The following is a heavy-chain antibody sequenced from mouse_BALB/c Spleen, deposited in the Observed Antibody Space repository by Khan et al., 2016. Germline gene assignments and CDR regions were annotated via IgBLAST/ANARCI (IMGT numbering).Heavy chain of an antibody. Sequence: VQLQESGPGLVAPSQSLSITCTVSGFSLTSYGVHWVRQPPGKGLEWLGVIWAGGSTNYNSALMPRQSISKDNSKSQVFLKMNSLQTDDTATYYCARETSRATFDYWGQGTALTVCS. CDR2: IWAGGST. V-gene: IGHV2-9*02. J-gene: IGHJ2*01. CDR3: ARETSRATFDY. CDR1: GFSLTSYG. D-gene: IGHD3-2*01.